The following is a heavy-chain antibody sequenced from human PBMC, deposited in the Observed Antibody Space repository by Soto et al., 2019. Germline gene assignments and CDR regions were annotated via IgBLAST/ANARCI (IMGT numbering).Heavy chain of an antibody. CDR2: ISYDGSDK. CDR1: GFTFSSYA. D-gene: IGHD2-21*02. V-gene: IGHV3-30-3*01. Sequence: QVQLVESGGGVVQPGRSLRLSCAASGFTFSSYAMHWVRQAPGKGLERVAVISYDGSDKYYADSVKGRFTISRDNSKNPLYLQMSSQKAEDTAVYYCAKYIVVVTATYAFDIWGQGTMVTVPS. CDR3: AKYIVVVTATYAFDI. J-gene: IGHJ3*02.